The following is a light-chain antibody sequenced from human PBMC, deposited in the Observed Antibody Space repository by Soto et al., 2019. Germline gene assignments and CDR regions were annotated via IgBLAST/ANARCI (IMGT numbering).Light chain of an antibody. V-gene: IGKV3-15*01. CDR3: QQYTVWPFT. CDR1: QSVGRN. J-gene: IGKJ4*01. Sequence: EIVLTQSPATLSLSPGERATLSCRASQSVGRNLAWYQQKPGQAPGLLIYHTSTRATGIPDRFSGSGSGTEFTLTISSLQSEDFALYYCQQYTVWPFTFGGGTRVEIK. CDR2: HTS.